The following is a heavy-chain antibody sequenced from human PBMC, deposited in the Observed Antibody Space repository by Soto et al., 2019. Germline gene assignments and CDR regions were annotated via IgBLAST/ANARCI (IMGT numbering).Heavy chain of an antibody. CDR3: GRVMIGTSRHTDSDY. Sequence: NPSETLSLTCSVSGASISSRDYYWGWIRQTPGKGLEWIGNIDYNGVTYCNPSLKSRVTVSKDTSKNQFSLKVASVTAADTAIYYCGRVMIGTSRHTDSDYWGQGTQVTVSS. J-gene: IGHJ4*02. CDR2: IDYNGVT. CDR1: GASISSRDYY. V-gene: IGHV4-39*01. D-gene: IGHD2-2*01.